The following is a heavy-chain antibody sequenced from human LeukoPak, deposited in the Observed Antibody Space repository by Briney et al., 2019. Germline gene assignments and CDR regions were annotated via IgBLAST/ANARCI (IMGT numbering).Heavy chain of an antibody. D-gene: IGHD4-17*01. V-gene: IGHV1-8*03. Sequence: GASVKVSCKASGYTFTGYYMHWVRQATGQGLEWMGWMNPNSGNTGYAQKFQGRVTITRNTSISTAYMELSSLRSEDTAVYYCARDRPEADDYGDYRYYYYMDVWGKGTTVTISS. CDR3: ARDRPEADDYGDYRYYYYMDV. CDR2: MNPNSGNT. J-gene: IGHJ6*03. CDR1: GYTFTGYY.